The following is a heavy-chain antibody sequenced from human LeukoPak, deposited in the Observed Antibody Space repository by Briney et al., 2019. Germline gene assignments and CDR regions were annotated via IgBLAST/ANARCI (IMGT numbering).Heavy chain of an antibody. CDR3: ARTYTSIAVAGYYFDY. CDR2: IDWDDDK. V-gene: IGHV2-70*01. Sequence: ESGPALVKPTQTLTLTCTFSGFSLSTSGMCVSWIRQPPGKALEWLALIDWDDDKYYSTSLKTRLTISKDTSKNQVVLTMTSMDPVDTATYYCARTYTSIAVAGYYFDYWGQGTLVTVSS. J-gene: IGHJ4*02. CDR1: GFSLSTSGMC. D-gene: IGHD6-19*01.